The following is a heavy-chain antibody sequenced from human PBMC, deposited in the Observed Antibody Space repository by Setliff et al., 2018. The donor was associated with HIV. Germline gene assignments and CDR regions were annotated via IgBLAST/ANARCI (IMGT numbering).Heavy chain of an antibody. J-gene: IGHJ4*02. Sequence: GGSLRLSCTASGFTFGDYAMSWVRQAPGKGMEWVGFIRSKAYGGTTEYAASVKGRFTISRDDSKSIAYLQMNSLKTEDTAVYYCTRESSPYWGQGTLVTVSS. CDR1: GFTFGDYA. D-gene: IGHD3-16*02. V-gene: IGHV3-49*04. CDR3: TRESSPY. CDR2: IRSKAYGGTT.